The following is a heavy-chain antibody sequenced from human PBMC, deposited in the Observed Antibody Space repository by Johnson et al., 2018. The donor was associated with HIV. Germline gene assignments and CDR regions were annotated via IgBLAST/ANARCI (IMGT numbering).Heavy chain of an antibody. Sequence: VQLVESGGGVVQPGRSLRLSCAASGFTFDDYAMHWVRQAPGKGLEWVSGISWNSGSIGYADSVKGRFTISRDNSKNTLYLQMNSLRAEDTAVYYCARDDGGGGDAFDIWGQGTMVTVSS. CDR2: ISWNSGSI. D-gene: IGHD2-15*01. J-gene: IGHJ3*02. CDR3: ARDDGGGGDAFDI. CDR1: GFTFDDYA. V-gene: IGHV3-9*01.